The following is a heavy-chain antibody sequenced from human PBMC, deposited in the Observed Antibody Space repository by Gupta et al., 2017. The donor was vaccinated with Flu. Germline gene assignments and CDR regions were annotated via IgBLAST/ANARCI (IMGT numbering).Heavy chain of an antibody. CDR2: ISSSSSYI. V-gene: IGHV3-21*02. CDR1: GFNFSSFN. J-gene: IGHJ4*02. D-gene: IGHD6-25*01. CDR3: VRDWSTTWQRGNYFDY. Sequence: EVQLLESGGGLVKTGGSLRLTCPVSGFNFSSFNMNWVRQAPGKGLEWVSSISSSSSYIYYADSVKGRFTVSRDNSKNSLYLHMNSVRVEDAAVYYCVRDWSTTWQRGNYFDYWGQGTLVSVSS.